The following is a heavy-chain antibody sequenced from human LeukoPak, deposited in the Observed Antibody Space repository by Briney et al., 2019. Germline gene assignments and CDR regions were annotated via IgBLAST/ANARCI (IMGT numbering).Heavy chain of an antibody. J-gene: IGHJ4*02. CDR3: ARGGTGVDY. CDR1: GFTFSSYG. D-gene: IGHD1-26*01. V-gene: IGHV3-30*03. CDR2: ISYDGSNK. Sequence: GGSLRLSCAASGFTFSSYGMHWVRQAPGKGLEWVAVISYDGSNKYYADSVKGRFTISRDNSKNTLYLQMNSLRAEDTAVYYCARGGTGVDYWGQGTLVTVSS.